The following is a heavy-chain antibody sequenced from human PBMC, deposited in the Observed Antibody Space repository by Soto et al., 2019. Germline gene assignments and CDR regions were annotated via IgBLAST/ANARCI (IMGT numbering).Heavy chain of an antibody. CDR3: AVRHDYGANSGFDY. CDR1: GYRFTSYC. V-gene: IGHV5-51*01. D-gene: IGHD4-17*01. Sequence: GESLKISCKGSGYRFTSYCIGWVRQMPRKGLEWMEIIYPGDSDTRYSPSFQGQVTISADKANSTAYLQCSSLKASDTAMYYCAVRHDYGANSGFDYWGQGTLVTVSS. J-gene: IGHJ4*02. CDR2: IYPGDSDT.